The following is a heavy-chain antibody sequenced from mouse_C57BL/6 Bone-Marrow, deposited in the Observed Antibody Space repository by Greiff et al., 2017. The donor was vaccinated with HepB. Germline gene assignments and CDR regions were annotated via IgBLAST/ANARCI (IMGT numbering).Heavy chain of an antibody. CDR2: IYPGSGST. CDR3: ARESCFYYAMDY. Sequence: QVQLQQPGAELVKPGASVKMSCKASGYTFTSYWITWVKQRPGQGLEWIGDIYPGSGSTNYNEKFKSKATLTVDTSSRTAYMQLSSLTSEDSAVYYCARESCFYYAMDYWGQGTSVTVSS. D-gene: IGHD3-3*01. CDR1: GYTFTSYW. J-gene: IGHJ4*01. V-gene: IGHV1-55*01.